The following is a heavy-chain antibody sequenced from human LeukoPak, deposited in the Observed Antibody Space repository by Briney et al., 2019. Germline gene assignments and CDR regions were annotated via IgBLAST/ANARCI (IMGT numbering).Heavy chain of an antibody. D-gene: IGHD4-17*01. CDR1: GYNFTNDW. V-gene: IGHV5-51*01. Sequence: GESLKISCKGSGYNFTNDWIGWVRQMPGKGLEWMGIIYPRDSDTRYSPSFQGQVTISVDKSISTAYLQWRTLKASDTAMYYCARPGYGGYRAFDIWGQGTMVTVSS. CDR2: IYPRDSDT. CDR3: ARPGYGGYRAFDI. J-gene: IGHJ3*02.